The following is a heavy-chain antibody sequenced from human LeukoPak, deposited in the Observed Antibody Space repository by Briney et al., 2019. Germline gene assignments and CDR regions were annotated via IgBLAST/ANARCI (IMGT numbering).Heavy chain of an antibody. CDR2: ISSSSSYI. J-gene: IGHJ4*02. D-gene: IGHD6-13*01. CDR3: ARGWVVYSSSWYVPELAY. Sequence: PGGSLRLSCAASGFTFSSYSMNWVRQAPGKGLEWVSSISSSSSYIYYADSVKGRFTISRNNAKNSLYLQMNSLGAADTAVYYCARGWVVYSSSWYVPELAYWGQGTLVTVSS. V-gene: IGHV3-21*01. CDR1: GFTFSSYS.